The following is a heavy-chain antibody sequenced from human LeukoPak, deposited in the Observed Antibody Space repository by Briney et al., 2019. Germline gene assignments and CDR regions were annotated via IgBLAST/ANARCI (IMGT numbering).Heavy chain of an antibody. J-gene: IGHJ3*02. D-gene: IGHD5-18*01. Sequence: SETLSLTCTVSGGSISSYYWSWIRQPPGKGLEWIAYIDYRGSTTYNPSLKSRVTISVDTSRNQFSLKLSSVTAADTAVYYCARSRSGYSYDHAAFDIWGQGTMVTVSS. CDR3: ARSRSGYSYDHAAFDI. V-gene: IGHV4-59*01. CDR2: IDYRGST. CDR1: GGSISSYY.